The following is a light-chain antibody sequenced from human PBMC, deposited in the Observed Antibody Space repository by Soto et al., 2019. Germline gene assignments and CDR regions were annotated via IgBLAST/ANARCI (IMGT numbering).Light chain of an antibody. CDR2: AAS. CDR1: QSIGMF. CDR3: QQTYKTPFT. J-gene: IGKJ3*01. V-gene: IGKV1-39*01. Sequence: DIQMTQSPSSLSASVGDTVTITCRASQSIGMFSSWYQRKPGKAPKLLIYAASTLQSGVPSRFSGSESGTEFTLTISSLQPEDFGDYICQQTYKTPFTFGPGTKVEIK.